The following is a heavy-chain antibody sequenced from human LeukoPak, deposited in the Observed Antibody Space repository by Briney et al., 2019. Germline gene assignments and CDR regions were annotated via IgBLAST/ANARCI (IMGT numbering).Heavy chain of an antibody. CDR3: ARTYYDFWSGYPSNWFDH. Sequence: SETLSLTCTVSGGSISSYYWSWIRQPPGKGLEWIGYIYYSGSTNYNPSLKSRVTISVDTSKNQFSLKLSSVTAADTAVYYCARTYYDFWSGYPSNWFDHWGQGTLVTVSS. V-gene: IGHV4-59*01. CDR2: IYYSGST. CDR1: GGSISSYY. J-gene: IGHJ5*02. D-gene: IGHD3-3*01.